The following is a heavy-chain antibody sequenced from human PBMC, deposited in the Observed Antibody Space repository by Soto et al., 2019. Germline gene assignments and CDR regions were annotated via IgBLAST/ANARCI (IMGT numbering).Heavy chain of an antibody. J-gene: IGHJ6*02. CDR2: IYYSGST. CDR3: ARTSRFLEWSCPRLHGYGMDV. D-gene: IGHD3-3*01. CDR1: GGSISSYY. V-gene: IGHV4-59*01. Sequence: KASETLSLTCTVSGGSISSYYWSWIRQPPGKGLEWIGYIYYSGSTNYNPSLKSRVTISVDTSKNQFSLKLSSVTAADTAVYYCARTSRFLEWSCPRLHGYGMDVWGQGTTVTVSS.